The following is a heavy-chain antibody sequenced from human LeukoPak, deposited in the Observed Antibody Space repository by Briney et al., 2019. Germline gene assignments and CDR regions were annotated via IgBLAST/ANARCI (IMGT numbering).Heavy chain of an antibody. J-gene: IGHJ4*02. CDR2: ISGSGGST. CDR1: GFLFSSFE. CDR3: ANSGLNRFEY. D-gene: IGHD2-15*01. Sequence: GGSLRLSCAASGFLFSSFEVNWVRQAPGKGLEWVSSISGSGGSTYYADSVKGRFSISRDNSKNTLYLQVNSLRADDTAVYYCANSGLNRFEYWGQGALVTVSS. V-gene: IGHV3-23*01.